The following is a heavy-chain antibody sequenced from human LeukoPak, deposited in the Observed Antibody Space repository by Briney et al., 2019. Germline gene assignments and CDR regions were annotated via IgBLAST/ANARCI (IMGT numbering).Heavy chain of an antibody. CDR1: GGTFSSYA. CDR2: IIPIFGTA. V-gene: IGHV1-69*13. Sequence: GASVKVSCKASGGTFSSYAISWVRQAPGQGLEWMGGIIPIFGTANYAQKFQGRVTITADESTSTAYMELCSLRSEDTAVYYCARSLYDFWSGSPTHNTHDAFDIWGQGTMVTVSS. D-gene: IGHD3-3*01. CDR3: ARSLYDFWSGSPTHNTHDAFDI. J-gene: IGHJ3*02.